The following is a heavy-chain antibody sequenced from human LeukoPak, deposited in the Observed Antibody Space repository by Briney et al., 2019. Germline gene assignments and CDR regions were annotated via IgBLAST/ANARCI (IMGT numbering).Heavy chain of an antibody. Sequence: PGGSLRLSCAASGFTFSSYWMHWVRQAPGKGLVWVSRINSEGSSTSYADSVKGRFTISRDNAKNTLYLQMNSLRAEDTAVYYCARDPGYSSGWYYFDYWGQGTLVTVSS. CDR3: ARDPGYSSGWYYFDY. D-gene: IGHD6-19*01. V-gene: IGHV3-74*01. CDR1: GFTFSSYW. J-gene: IGHJ4*02. CDR2: INSEGSST.